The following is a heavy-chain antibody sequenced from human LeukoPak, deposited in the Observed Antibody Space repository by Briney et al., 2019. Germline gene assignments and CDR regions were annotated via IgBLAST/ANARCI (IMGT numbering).Heavy chain of an antibody. D-gene: IGHD4-23*01. CDR1: GFTFSSYW. V-gene: IGHV3-7*01. Sequence: GGSLRLSCAASGFTFSSYWMSWVRQAPGKGLEWVANIKQDGSEKYYVDSVKGRFTISRDNAKNSLYLQMNSLRAEDTAVYYCARDRYYGGNSDFDYWGQGTLVTVSS. CDR2: IKQDGSEK. J-gene: IGHJ4*02. CDR3: ARDRYYGGNSDFDY.